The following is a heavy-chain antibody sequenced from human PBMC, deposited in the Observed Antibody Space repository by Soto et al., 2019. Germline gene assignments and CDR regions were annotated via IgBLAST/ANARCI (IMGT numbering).Heavy chain of an antibody. CDR2: ISGNGGST. CDR1: GFTFSSYA. CDR3: AKGKATAVFGVNTLFDY. Sequence: EVQLWESGGGLVQPGGSLRLPCAASGFTFSSYAMSWVRQAPGKGLEWVATISGNGGSTYYADSAKGRFTISRDNSRNTLYLQRTSLRAEDTAGYYWAKGKATAVFGVNTLFDYWGQGTRVTVSS. D-gene: IGHD3-3*01. J-gene: IGHJ4*01. V-gene: IGHV3-23*01.